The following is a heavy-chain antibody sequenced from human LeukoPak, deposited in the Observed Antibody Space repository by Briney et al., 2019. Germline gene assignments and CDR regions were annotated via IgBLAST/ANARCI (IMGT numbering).Heavy chain of an antibody. CDR3: ARGSSGSYLNYFDY. J-gene: IGHJ4*02. V-gene: IGHV1-46*01. CDR1: GYTFTNYY. D-gene: IGHD1-26*01. Sequence: GASVKVSCKASGYTFTNYYIHCVRQAPGQGLEWMGIIDPSGGSTSYAQKFQGRVTMTRDMSTSTVYMGLSSLRSEDTAVYHCARGSSGSYLNYFDYWGQGTLVTVSS. CDR2: IDPSGGST.